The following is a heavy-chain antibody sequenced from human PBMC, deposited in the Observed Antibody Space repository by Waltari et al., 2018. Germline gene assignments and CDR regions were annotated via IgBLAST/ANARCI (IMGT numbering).Heavy chain of an antibody. CDR2: IYYSGST. J-gene: IGHJ4*02. Sequence: QLQLQESGPGLVKPSETLSLTCTVSGGSISSSSYYWGWIRQPPGKGLEWIGSIYYSGSTYYNPSLKSRVTISVDTSKNQFSLKLSSVTAADTAVYYCARTMVRGDVDYWGQGTLVTVSS. CDR1: GGSISSSSYY. V-gene: IGHV4-39*07. CDR3: ARTMVRGDVDY. D-gene: IGHD3-10*01.